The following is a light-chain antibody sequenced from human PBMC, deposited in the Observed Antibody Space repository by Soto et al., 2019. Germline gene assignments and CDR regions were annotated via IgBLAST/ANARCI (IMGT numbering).Light chain of an antibody. V-gene: IGKV1-5*03. CDR1: QSISSW. Sequence: DIQMTQSPSTLSASVGDRVNITCRASQSISSWLAWYQQKAGEAPKLLMYKASTLDSGVPSRFSGSGSGTEFTLTISSLQPEDFATYYCQQYNNYAFTSGPGTKVDFK. CDR2: KAS. CDR3: QQYNNYAFT. J-gene: IGKJ3*01.